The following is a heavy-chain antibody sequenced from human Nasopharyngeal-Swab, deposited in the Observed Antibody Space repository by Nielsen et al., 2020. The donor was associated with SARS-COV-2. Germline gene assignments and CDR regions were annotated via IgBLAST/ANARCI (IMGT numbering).Heavy chain of an antibody. CDR2: ISYRGST. Sequence: LRLSCTVSGGSINSGDSCWSWIRQHPGKGPEWIGYISYRGSTYYNPSLKSRVTISVDTSKNQVSLNLSSVTAADTAVYYCARDYRGAGYYYYGMDVWGQGTTVTVSS. J-gene: IGHJ6*02. CDR1: GGSINSGDSC. CDR3: ARDYRGAGYYYYGMDV. D-gene: IGHD1-26*01. V-gene: IGHV4-31*03.